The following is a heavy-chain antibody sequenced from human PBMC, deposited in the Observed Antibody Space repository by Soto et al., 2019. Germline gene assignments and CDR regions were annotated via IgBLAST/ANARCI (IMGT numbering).Heavy chain of an antibody. D-gene: IGHD6-13*01. CDR2: ISGSGGST. V-gene: IGHV3-23*01. Sequence: GGSLRLSCAASGFTFSSYVMNWVRQAPGKGLEWVSTISGSGGSTYYADSVEGRFTFSRDNSKNTLHLLMNSLRAEDTAVYYCARDWAAAGPFDYWGQGTLVTVSS. J-gene: IGHJ4*02. CDR1: GFTFSSYV. CDR3: ARDWAAAGPFDY.